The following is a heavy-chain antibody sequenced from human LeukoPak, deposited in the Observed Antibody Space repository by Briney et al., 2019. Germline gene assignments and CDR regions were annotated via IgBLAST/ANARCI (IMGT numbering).Heavy chain of an antibody. Sequence: GGSLRLSCAASGFTFSSYAMSWVRQAPGKGLEWVSAISGSGGSTYYADSVKGRFTISRDNSKNTLYLQMNNLRAEDTAVYYYAREAIVISAASGGAFDIWGQGTMVTFSS. V-gene: IGHV3-23*01. CDR3: AREAIVISAASGGAFDI. CDR2: ISGSGGST. J-gene: IGHJ3*02. D-gene: IGHD2-2*01. CDR1: GFTFSSYA.